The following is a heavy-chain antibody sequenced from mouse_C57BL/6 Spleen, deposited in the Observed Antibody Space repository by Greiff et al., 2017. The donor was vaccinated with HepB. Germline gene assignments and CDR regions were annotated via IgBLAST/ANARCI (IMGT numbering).Heavy chain of an antibody. CDR3: ASHYYGSSFDWYFDV. CDR1: GYTFTSYW. J-gene: IGHJ1*03. V-gene: IGHV1-50*01. Sequence: VQLQQPGAELVKPGASVKLSCKASGYTFTSYWMQWVKQRPGQGLEWIGEIDPSDSYTNYNQKFKGKATLTVDTSSSTAYMQLSSLTSEDSAVYYCASHYYGSSFDWYFDVWGTVTTVTVSS. CDR2: IDPSDSYT. D-gene: IGHD1-1*01.